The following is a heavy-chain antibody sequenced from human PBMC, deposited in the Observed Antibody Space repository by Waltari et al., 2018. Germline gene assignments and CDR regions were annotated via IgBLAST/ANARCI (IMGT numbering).Heavy chain of an antibody. CDR2: INNYNGKT. D-gene: IGHD5-12*01. CDR3: ARDGGYGRFDH. CDR1: ESAFIHYG. V-gene: IGHV1-18*01. Sequence: QVQLVQSGAEVKKPGASVRVSCKDFESAFIHYGISWVRQAPGQGLEWMGWINNYNGKTNYEQKFQGRLIMTRDTSTSTAYMELQSLRFDDTAIYYCARDGGYGRFDHWGQGTLVTVSS. J-gene: IGHJ4*02.